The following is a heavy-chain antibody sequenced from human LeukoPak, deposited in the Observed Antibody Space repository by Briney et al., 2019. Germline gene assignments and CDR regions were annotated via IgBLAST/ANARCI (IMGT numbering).Heavy chain of an antibody. CDR1: GFTVSSNY. CDR3: AKAYSSSWYGGSSDY. Sequence: GGSLRLSCAASGFTVSSNYMSWVRQAPGKGLEWVSAISGSGGSTYYADSVKGRFTISRDNSKNTLYLQMNSLRAEDTAVYYCAKAYSSSWYGGSSDYWGQGTLVTVSS. CDR2: ISGSGGST. D-gene: IGHD6-13*01. J-gene: IGHJ4*02. V-gene: IGHV3-23*01.